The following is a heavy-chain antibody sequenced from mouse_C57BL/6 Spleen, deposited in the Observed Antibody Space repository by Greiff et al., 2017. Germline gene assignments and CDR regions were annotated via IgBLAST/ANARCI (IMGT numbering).Heavy chain of an antibody. CDR3: TRRLFYYGTRYFDV. V-gene: IGHV1-15*01. CDR2: IDPETGGT. Sequence: VQLQQSGAELVRPGASVTLSCKASGYTFTDYEMHWVKQTPVHGLEWIGAIDPETGGTAYNQKFKGKAILTADKSSSTAYMELRSLTSEDSAVYYCTRRLFYYGTRYFDVWGTGTTVTVSS. J-gene: IGHJ1*03. D-gene: IGHD1-1*01. CDR1: GYTFTDYE.